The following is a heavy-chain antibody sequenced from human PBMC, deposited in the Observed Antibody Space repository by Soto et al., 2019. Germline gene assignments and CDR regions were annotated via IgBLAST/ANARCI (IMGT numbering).Heavy chain of an antibody. Sequence: QVQLQESGPGLVKPSETLSLTCTVSGGSVSDLYWTWIRQPPGKGLEWIGFIYYSGSTIYNPSLNSRVSISIATSQNHFSLKLSSMTAADTAVYYCATHFPPLHSGSHYFYLWGQGTLVTVSS. V-gene: IGHV4-59*08. CDR1: GGSVSDLY. CDR3: ATHFPPLHSGSHYFYL. D-gene: IGHD3-10*01. J-gene: IGHJ4*02. CDR2: IYYSGST.